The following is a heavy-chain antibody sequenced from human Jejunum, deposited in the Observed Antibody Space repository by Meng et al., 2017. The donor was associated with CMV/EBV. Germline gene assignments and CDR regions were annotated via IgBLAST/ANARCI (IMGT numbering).Heavy chain of an antibody. V-gene: IGHV4-4*02. Sequence: QGRLRESGPGLVKPSGTLSLTGAVSGGSLSSRNWWSWVRQPPGKGLEWIGEIYHSGSTNYNPSLKSRVTISVDESKNQFSLRLSSVTAADTAVYYCARVGAYCGGDCYHPRWGQGTLVTVSS. D-gene: IGHD2-21*02. CDR2: IYHSGST. CDR1: GGSLSSRNW. CDR3: ARVGAYCGGDCYHPR. J-gene: IGHJ4*02.